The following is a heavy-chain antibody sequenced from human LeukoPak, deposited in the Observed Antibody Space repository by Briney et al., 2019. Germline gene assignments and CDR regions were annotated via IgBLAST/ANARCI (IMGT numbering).Heavy chain of an antibody. Sequence: PGGSLRLSCAASGFTFSRYWMHWVRQAPGKGLVWVTRISSDGSSTSYADSVKGRFTISRDNAKNTLYLQMSSLRAEDTAMYYCARISLSGWANDYWGQGTLVTVSS. CDR1: GFTFSRYW. D-gene: IGHD6-19*01. V-gene: IGHV3-74*01. CDR3: ARISLSGWANDY. CDR2: ISSDGSST. J-gene: IGHJ4*02.